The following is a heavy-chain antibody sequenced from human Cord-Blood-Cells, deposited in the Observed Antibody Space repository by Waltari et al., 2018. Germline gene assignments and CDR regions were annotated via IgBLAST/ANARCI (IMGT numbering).Heavy chain of an antibody. CDR1: GGSISSSSYY. Sequence: QLQLQESGPGLVKPSETLSLTCTVSGGSISSSSYYWGWIRQPPGKGLEWIGSVYYSGSTYYHPSLKSRVTISVDTSKNQFSLKLSSVTAADTAVYYCARLGTGTTFDYWGQGTLVTVSS. CDR3: ARLGTGTTFDY. V-gene: IGHV4-39*01. CDR2: VYYSGST. D-gene: IGHD1-1*01. J-gene: IGHJ4*02.